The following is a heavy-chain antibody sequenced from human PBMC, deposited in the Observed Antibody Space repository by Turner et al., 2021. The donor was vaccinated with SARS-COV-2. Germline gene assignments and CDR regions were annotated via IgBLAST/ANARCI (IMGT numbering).Heavy chain of an antibody. Sequence: EAQLAAAGGDLVQPGRSLRLSCAASGLTFSNYDMNWVRQAPGKGLEWVSYISPTGTTIYYADSVKGRFTISRDNAKNSLYLQMDSLRADDTALYYCVTKKFGTTYFQSWGQGTLVTVSS. CDR3: VTKKFGTTYFQS. CDR1: GLTFSNYD. CDR2: ISPTGTTI. V-gene: IGHV3-48*03. D-gene: IGHD1-1*01. J-gene: IGHJ4*02.